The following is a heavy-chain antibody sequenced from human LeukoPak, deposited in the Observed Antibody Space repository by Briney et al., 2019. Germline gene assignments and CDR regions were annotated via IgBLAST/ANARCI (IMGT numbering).Heavy chain of an antibody. CDR3: ARVDTAMAQYYFDY. CDR2: IYYSGST. J-gene: IGHJ4*02. V-gene: IGHV4-61*01. D-gene: IGHD5-18*01. Sequence: PSETLSLTCTVSGASISSGSYYWSWIRQPPGKGLEWIGYIYYSGSTNYNPSLKSRVTISVDTSKNQFSLKLSSVTAADTAVYYCARVDTAMAQYYFDYWGQGTLVTVSS. CDR1: GASISSGSYY.